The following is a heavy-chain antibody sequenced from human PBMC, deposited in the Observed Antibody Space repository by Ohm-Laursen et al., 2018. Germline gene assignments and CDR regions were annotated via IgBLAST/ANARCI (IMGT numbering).Heavy chain of an antibody. Sequence: SLRLSCSASGFTFSSYSMNWVRQAPGQGLEWVSCISTSSSTIYYADSVKGRFTISRDNAKSSLYLQMNSLRAEDTAVYYCARDAFYYYDSTGYATEDAFDIWGQGTMVTVSS. CDR3: ARDAFYYYDSTGYATEDAFDI. V-gene: IGHV3-48*01. CDR1: GFTFSSYS. CDR2: ISTSSSTI. J-gene: IGHJ3*02. D-gene: IGHD3-22*01.